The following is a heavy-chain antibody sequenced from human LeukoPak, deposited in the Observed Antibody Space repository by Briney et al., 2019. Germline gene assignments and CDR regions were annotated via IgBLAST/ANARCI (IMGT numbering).Heavy chain of an antibody. Sequence: PSETLSHTCTVSGGSISSYYWSWIRQPPGKGLQWIGYIYYSGTTNYNPSLKSRVTISVDTSKNHFSLKLRSVTAADTAVYYCARGKRMGYYDISGFDYCGQEPWSRSPQ. D-gene: IGHD3-22*01. CDR1: GGSISSYY. CDR3: ARGKRMGYYDISGFDY. J-gene: IGHJ4*01. V-gene: IGHV4-59*08. CDR2: IYYSGTT.